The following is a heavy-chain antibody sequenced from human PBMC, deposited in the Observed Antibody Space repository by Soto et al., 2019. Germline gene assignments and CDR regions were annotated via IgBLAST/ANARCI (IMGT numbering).Heavy chain of an antibody. V-gene: IGHV1-69*13. CDR1: GGTFSSYA. D-gene: IGHD1-26*01. Sequence: GASVKVSCKASGGTFSSYAISWVRQAPGQGLEWMGGIIPIFGTANYAQKFQGRVTITADESTSTAYMELSSLRSEDTAVYYCARDWGGGGSYYAFDIWGQGTMVTVSS. CDR3: ARDWGGGGSYYAFDI. CDR2: IIPIFGTA. J-gene: IGHJ3*02.